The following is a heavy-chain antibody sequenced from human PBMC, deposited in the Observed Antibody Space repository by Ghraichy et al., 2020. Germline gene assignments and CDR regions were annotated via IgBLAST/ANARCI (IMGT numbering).Heavy chain of an antibody. CDR2: IYYSGST. V-gene: IGHV4-39*01. CDR1: GGSISSSSYY. Sequence: SETLSLTCTVSGGSISSSSYYWGWIRQPPGKGLEWIGSIYYSGSTYYNPSLKSRVTISVDTSKNQFSLKLSSVTAADTAVYYCAGIAAAGNFGYWGQGTLVTVSS. J-gene: IGHJ4*02. D-gene: IGHD6-13*01. CDR3: AGIAAAGNFGY.